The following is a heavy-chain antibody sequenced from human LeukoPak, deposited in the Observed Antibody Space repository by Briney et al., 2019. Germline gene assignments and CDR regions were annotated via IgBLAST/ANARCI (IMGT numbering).Heavy chain of an antibody. J-gene: IGHJ4*02. V-gene: IGHV4-39*01. CDR3: ARVSRRSTDY. CDR2: IYYSGTT. D-gene: IGHD5/OR15-5a*01. Sequence: SETLSLTCTVSGGSIRSNSHYWGWIRQPPGKGLEWIGYIYYSGTTYYNPSLKSRVTISVDTSENQFSLKVSSVTAADTAVYYCARVSRRSTDYWGQGTLVTVSS. CDR1: GGSIRSNSHY.